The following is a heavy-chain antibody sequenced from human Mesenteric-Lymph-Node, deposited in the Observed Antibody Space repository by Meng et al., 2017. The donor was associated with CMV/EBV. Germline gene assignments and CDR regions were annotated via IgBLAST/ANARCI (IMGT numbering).Heavy chain of an antibody. CDR1: GFTFSTYA. V-gene: IGHV3-33*01. Sequence: LSLTCAASGFTFSTYAMHWVRQAPGKGLEWVAVIWYDGSNKYYADSVKGRFTISRDNSKNTLYLQMDSLRAEDTAVYYCVRIEYRSSAGGYFDSWGLGTLVTVSS. D-gene: IGHD6-6*01. CDR2: IWYDGSNK. CDR3: VRIEYRSSAGGYFDS. J-gene: IGHJ4*02.